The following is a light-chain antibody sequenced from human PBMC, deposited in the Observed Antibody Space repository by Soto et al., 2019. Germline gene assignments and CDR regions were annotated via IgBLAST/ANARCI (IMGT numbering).Light chain of an antibody. V-gene: IGKV3-15*01. CDR3: QQYNDWPPWT. J-gene: IGKJ1*01. CDR1: QSVSGS. Sequence: EIVMPQSPATLSVSPGDRATLSCRASQSVSGSLAWYQQKPGQAPRLLIYGASTRATGIPARFSGSGSGTEFTLTISSLQSEDFAVYYCQQYNDWPPWTFGQGTKVESK. CDR2: GAS.